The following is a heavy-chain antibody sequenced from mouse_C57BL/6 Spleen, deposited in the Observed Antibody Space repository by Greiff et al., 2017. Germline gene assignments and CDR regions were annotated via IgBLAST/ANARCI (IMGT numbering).Heavy chain of an antibody. Sequence: VQLQQPGPELVRPGASVKLSCKASGYTFTSYWMHWVKQRPGQGLEWIGDIDPTNGDTRYNQKFKGKATLTVDKSSSTAYMELSSLTNEDSAVYYCASSVDGYCSWFADWGQGTMVTVSA. CDR3: ASSVDGYCSWFAD. V-gene: IGHV1-69*02. CDR1: GYTFTSYW. D-gene: IGHD2-3*01. J-gene: IGHJ3*01. CDR2: IDPTNGDT.